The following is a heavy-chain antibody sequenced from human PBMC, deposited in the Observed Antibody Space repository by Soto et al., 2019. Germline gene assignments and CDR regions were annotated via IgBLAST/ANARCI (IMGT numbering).Heavy chain of an antibody. CDR2: IKEDGSEK. V-gene: IGHV3-7*03. CDR3: ARGSSRFDD. Sequence: EVQLVESGGGLVQPGGSLRLSCAASECTFSSYWMSWVRQAPGKGLEWVANIKEDGSEKYYVDSVKGRFTISRDNVKNSLYLQMNSLRAEDTAVYYCARGSSRFDDWGQGTLVTVSS. J-gene: IGHJ4*02. CDR1: ECTFSSYW. D-gene: IGHD6-13*01.